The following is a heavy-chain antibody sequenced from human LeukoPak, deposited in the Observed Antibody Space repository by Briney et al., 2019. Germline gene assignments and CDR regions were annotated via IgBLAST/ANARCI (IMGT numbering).Heavy chain of an antibody. CDR2: ISGSVGST. Sequence: PGGSLRLSCAASGFTFSSYAMSWVRQAPGKGLEWVSLISGSVGSTYYADSVKGRFTISRDNSKNTLYLQINSLRAEDTAVYYRAKTVPEFRKGSYYTDVWGKGTTVTVSS. V-gene: IGHV3-23*01. CDR3: AKTVPEFRKGSYYTDV. D-gene: IGHD1-14*01. J-gene: IGHJ6*03. CDR1: GFTFSSYA.